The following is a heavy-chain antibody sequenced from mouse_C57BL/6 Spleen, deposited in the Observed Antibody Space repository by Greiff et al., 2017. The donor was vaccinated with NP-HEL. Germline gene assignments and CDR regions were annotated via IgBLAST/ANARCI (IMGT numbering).Heavy chain of an antibody. V-gene: IGHV1-15*01. CDR3: TRSGYYGFDY. Sequence: QVQLQQSGAELVRPGASVTLSCKASGYTFTDYEMHWVKQTPVHGLEWIGAIDPEPGGTAYNQKFKGKAILTADKSSSTAYMELRSLTSEDSAVYYCTRSGYYGFDYWGQGTTLTVSS. J-gene: IGHJ2*01. D-gene: IGHD1-1*01. CDR1: GYTFTDYE. CDR2: IDPEPGGT.